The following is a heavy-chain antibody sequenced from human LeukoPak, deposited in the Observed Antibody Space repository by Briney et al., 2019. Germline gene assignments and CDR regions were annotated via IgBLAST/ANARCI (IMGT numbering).Heavy chain of an antibody. CDR3: ARETSSGYPCYFDY. J-gene: IGHJ4*02. V-gene: IGHV4-4*07. CDR1: GGSISSYY. Sequence: SETLSLTCTVSGGSISSYYWSWIRQPAGKGLEWIGRIYTSGSTNYNPSLKSRVTISVDKSKNQFSLKLSSVTAADTAVYYCARETSSGYPCYFDYWGQGTLVTVSS. CDR2: IYTSGST. D-gene: IGHD3-22*01.